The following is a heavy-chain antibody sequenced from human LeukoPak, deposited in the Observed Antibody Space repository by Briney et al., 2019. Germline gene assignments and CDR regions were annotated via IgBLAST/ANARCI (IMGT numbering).Heavy chain of an antibody. J-gene: IGHJ5*02. CDR1: GYTFTGYY. CDR2: ISAYNGNT. CDR3: ARAPDYYGSGSYSLWFDP. V-gene: IGHV1-18*04. D-gene: IGHD3-10*01. Sequence: GASVKVSCKASGYTFTGYYMHWVRQAPGQGLEWMGWISAYNGNTNYAQKLQGRVTMTTDTSTSTAYMELRSLRSDDTAVYYCARAPDYYGSGSYSLWFDPWGQGTLVTVSS.